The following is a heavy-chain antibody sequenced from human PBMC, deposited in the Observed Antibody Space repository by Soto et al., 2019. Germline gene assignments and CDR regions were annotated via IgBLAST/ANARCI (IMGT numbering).Heavy chain of an antibody. CDR1: GYTFTGYA. J-gene: IGHJ4*02. Sequence: QVQLVQSGAEEKKPGASVKVSCKASGYTFTGYAMHWVRQAPGQRLEWMGWINAGNGNTKYSQKFQGRVTITRDTSARTASMELSSPRSEATAVYNCARDVAVAADLDYGGQGTLVTVSS. V-gene: IGHV1-3*05. CDR2: INAGNGNT. D-gene: IGHD6-19*01. CDR3: ARDVAVAADLDY.